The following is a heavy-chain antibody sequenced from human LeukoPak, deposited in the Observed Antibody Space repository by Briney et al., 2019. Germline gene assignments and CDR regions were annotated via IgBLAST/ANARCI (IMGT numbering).Heavy chain of an antibody. V-gene: IGHV3-23*01. D-gene: IGHD6-13*01. CDR2: ISGSGGST. J-gene: IGHJ4*02. CDR1: GFTFSSYA. CDR3: AKDSETEYSTCWGVIWGYFDY. Sequence: PGGSLRLSCAASGFTFSSYAMSWVRQAPGKGLEWVSAISGSGGSTYYADSVKGRFTISRDNSKNTLYLQMDSLRAEDTAVYYCAKDSETEYSTCWGVIWGYFDYWGQGTLVTVSS.